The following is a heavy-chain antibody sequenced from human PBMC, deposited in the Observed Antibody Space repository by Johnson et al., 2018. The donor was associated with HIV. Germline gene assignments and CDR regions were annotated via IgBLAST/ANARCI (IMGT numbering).Heavy chain of an antibody. CDR2: IYSGGTT. Sequence: EQLVESGGGLVQPGGSLRLSCAASGFNVTSHYMNWVRQAPGKGLEWVSLIYSGGTTYYPDSVKGRFSISRDNSKNTPYLQMNSLRAEDTAVYYCARDQRSSGLNDQTDAFDIWGQGTMVTVSS. J-gene: IGHJ3*02. CDR3: ARDQRSSGLNDQTDAFDI. D-gene: IGHD6-19*01. CDR1: GFNVTSHY. V-gene: IGHV3-66*01.